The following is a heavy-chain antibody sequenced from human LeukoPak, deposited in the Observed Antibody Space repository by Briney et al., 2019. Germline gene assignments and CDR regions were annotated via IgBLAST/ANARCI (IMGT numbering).Heavy chain of an antibody. CDR3: ARDQARNFDY. Sequence: GGSLRLSCEVSGFTFDDYAMHWVRQAPGKGLEWVSGISWNSGSTGYADSVKGRLTISRDNAKNTLYLQMNSLRAEDTAVYYCARDQARNFDYWGQGTLVTVSS. V-gene: IGHV3-9*01. CDR2: ISWNSGST. CDR1: GFTFDDYA. J-gene: IGHJ4*02.